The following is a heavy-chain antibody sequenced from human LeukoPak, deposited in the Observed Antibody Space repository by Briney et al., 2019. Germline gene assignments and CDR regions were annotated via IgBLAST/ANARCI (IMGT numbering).Heavy chain of an antibody. J-gene: IGHJ3*02. CDR3: ARVIGADGTPKAYAFDI. Sequence: ASVKVSCKASGYTFTSYYMHWVRQAPGQGLEWMGIINPSSGSTSYAQKFQGRVTMTRDMSTSTVYMELSSLRSEDTAVYYCARVIGADGTPKAYAFDIWGQGTMVTVSS. V-gene: IGHV1-46*01. CDR2: INPSSGST. CDR1: GYTFTSYY. D-gene: IGHD6-13*01.